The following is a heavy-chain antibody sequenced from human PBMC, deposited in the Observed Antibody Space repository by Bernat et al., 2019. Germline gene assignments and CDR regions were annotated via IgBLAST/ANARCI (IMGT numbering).Heavy chain of an antibody. CDR2: IWNDGSNK. Sequence: QVQLVESGGGVVQPGRSLRLSCAASGFTFSSYGMHWVRQAPGKGLEWVAVIWNDGSNKYYADSVKGRFTISRDDSKNTMYLQMNSLRAEDTAVYYCARDPPYSGSYYFDYWGQGTLVTVSS. CDR1: GFTFSSYG. CDR3: ARDPPYSGSYYFDY. V-gene: IGHV3-33*01. J-gene: IGHJ4*02. D-gene: IGHD1-26*01.